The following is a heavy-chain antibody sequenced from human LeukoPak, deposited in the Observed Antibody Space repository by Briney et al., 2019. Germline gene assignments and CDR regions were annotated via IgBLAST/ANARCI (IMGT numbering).Heavy chain of an antibody. CDR2: VFHDGST. V-gene: IGHV4-38-2*02. Sequence: KPSETLSLTCTVSGRSISLGYYWGWIRQPPGKGLEWIGSVFHDGSTHYNPSLQSRVSISVDTSKNEFSLKLSSVSAADTARYYCARETEPIQLWLGGGPSYWGQGTLVTVSS. J-gene: IGHJ4*02. CDR1: GRSISLGYY. CDR3: ARETEPIQLWLGGGPSY. D-gene: IGHD5-18*01.